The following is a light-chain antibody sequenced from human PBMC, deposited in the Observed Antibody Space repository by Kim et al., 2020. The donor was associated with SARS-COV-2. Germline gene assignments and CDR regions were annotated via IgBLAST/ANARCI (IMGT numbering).Light chain of an antibody. V-gene: IGKV1-5*03. CDR2: SAS. CDR3: QQYNTYPCT. CDR1: QSISSW. J-gene: IGKJ1*01. Sequence: DIQMTQSPSTLSASVGDRVTITCRASQSISSWLAWYQQRQGKAPKVLIYSASDLEGGVPSRFSGSVSGTEFTLTISSLQPDDFATYYCQQYNTYPCTFGQGTKVDIK.